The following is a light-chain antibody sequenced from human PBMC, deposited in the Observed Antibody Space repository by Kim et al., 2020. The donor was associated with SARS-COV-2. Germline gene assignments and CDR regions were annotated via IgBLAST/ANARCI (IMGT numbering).Light chain of an antibody. CDR3: QQRSSWFA. CDR2: DAS. Sequence: ALSPAESATLSCRTRHNVSRNLAWYQHKPGQAPRLLIYDASNRATGIPARFSGSGSGTDFTLTISSLEPEDFAVYYCQQRSSWFAFGQGTKLEI. CDR1: HNVSRN. V-gene: IGKV3-11*01. J-gene: IGKJ2*01.